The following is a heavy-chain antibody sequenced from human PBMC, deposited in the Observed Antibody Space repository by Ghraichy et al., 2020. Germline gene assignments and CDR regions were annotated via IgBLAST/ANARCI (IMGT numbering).Heavy chain of an antibody. Sequence: SETLSLTCTVSGGSIISSSYYWGWIRQPPGMGLEWIGSISHSGSTYYSPSLKSRVTISVDTSNNQLSPRLTSVTAADTAIYYCTRYPYSSSSGSGRRYFDYWGQGTLVTVSS. J-gene: IGHJ4*02. V-gene: IGHV4-39*01. CDR1: GGSIISSSYY. CDR2: ISHSGST. D-gene: IGHD6-6*01. CDR3: TRYPYSSSSGSGRRYFDY.